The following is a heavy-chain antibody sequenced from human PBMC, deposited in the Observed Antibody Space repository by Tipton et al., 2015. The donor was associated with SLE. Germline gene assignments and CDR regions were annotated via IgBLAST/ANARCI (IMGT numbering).Heavy chain of an antibody. Sequence: TLSLTCTVSGGSISSYYWSWIRQPPGKGLEWIGYIYTSGSTNYNPALKSRVTISVDTSTNQFSLKLSSVTAADTAVYYCARGKSIVGATRAFDIWGQGTMVTVSS. CDR3: ARGKSIVGATRAFDI. V-gene: IGHV4-4*08. CDR1: GGSISSYY. D-gene: IGHD1-26*01. CDR2: IYTSGST. J-gene: IGHJ3*02.